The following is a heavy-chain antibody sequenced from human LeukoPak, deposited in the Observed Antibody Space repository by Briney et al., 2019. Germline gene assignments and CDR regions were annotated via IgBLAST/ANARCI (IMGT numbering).Heavy chain of an antibody. CDR2: ISSSSSYI. D-gene: IGHD6-19*01. CDR3: ASGIAVAGTRIDP. J-gene: IGHJ5*02. Sequence: GGSLTLSCAASGFTFSSYSMNWVRQAPGKGLEWVSSISSSSSYIYYADSVKGRFTISRDNAKNSLYLQMNSLRAEDTAVYYCASGIAVAGTRIDPWGQGTLVTVSS. V-gene: IGHV3-21*01. CDR1: GFTFSSYS.